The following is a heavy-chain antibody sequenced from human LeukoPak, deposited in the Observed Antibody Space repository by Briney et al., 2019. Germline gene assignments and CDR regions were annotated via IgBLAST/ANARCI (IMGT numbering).Heavy chain of an antibody. CDR3: ARDSSSFPNYFDF. V-gene: IGHV3-53*01. D-gene: IGHD3-3*02. Sequence: GGSPRLSCAASGFTVSSTYMSWGRQAPGQGLEWVSLIYSSGSTFYADSVQGRFTVSRDNSKNTLYLQMNSLRAEDTAMYYCARDSSSFPNYFDFWGQGTLVTVSS. J-gene: IGHJ4*02. CDR2: IYSSGST. CDR1: GFTVSSTY.